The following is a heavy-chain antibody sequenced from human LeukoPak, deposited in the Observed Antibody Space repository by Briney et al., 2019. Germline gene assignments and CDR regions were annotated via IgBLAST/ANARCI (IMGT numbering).Heavy chain of an antibody. CDR3: ARDWGLVEAAGDY. CDR1: RFSFSSTW. V-gene: IGHV3-7*05. J-gene: IGHJ4*02. CDR2: IKEDGGAK. D-gene: IGHD6-13*01. Sequence: GGSLRLSCAASRFSFSSTWMSWVRQAPGKGLEWVANIKEDGGAKYYVDSVKGRFTISRDNAKNSLYLQMNSLRPEDTAVYYCARDWGLVEAAGDYWGQGTLVTVSS.